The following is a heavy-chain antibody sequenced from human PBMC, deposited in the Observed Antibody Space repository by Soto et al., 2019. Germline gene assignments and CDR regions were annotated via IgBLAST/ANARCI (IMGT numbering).Heavy chain of an antibody. CDR3: AKDVYYDFWSGYYPKYYHYYGMDV. CDR2: ISGSGGST. Sequence: GSLRLSCAASGFTFSSYAMSWVRQAPGKGLEWVSAISGSGGSTYYADSVKGRFTISRDNSKNTLYLQMNSLRAEDTAVYYCAKDVYYDFWSGYYPKYYHYYGMDVWGQGXTVTVSS. V-gene: IGHV3-23*01. CDR1: GFTFSSYA. D-gene: IGHD3-3*01. J-gene: IGHJ6*02.